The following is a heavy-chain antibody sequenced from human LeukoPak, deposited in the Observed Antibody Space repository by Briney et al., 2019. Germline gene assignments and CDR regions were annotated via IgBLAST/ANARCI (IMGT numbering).Heavy chain of an antibody. V-gene: IGHV3-48*03. D-gene: IGHD2-21*01. CDR3: AILVAPDAGNYSDY. CDR2: ISSSGSTI. Sequence: PGGSLRLSCAAPGFTFSSYEMNWVRQAPGKGLEWVSYISSSGSTIYYADSVKGRFTISRDNAKNSLYLQMNSLRAEDTAVYYCAILVAPDAGNYSDYWGQGTLVTVSS. J-gene: IGHJ4*02. CDR1: GFTFSSYE.